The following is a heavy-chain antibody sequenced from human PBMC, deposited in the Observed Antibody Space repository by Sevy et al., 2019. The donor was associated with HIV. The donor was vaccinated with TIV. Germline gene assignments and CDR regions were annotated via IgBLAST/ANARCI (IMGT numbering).Heavy chain of an antibody. D-gene: IGHD6-19*01. Sequence: GGSLRLSCAASGFTFSKYGMCWVRQASGKGLEWVSFISSSAISTYYADSVKGWFTISRDNSKNTLFLQMNRLRAEDTAVYYCAKVKMAAVPGSGDFDYWGQGTLVTVSS. CDR2: ISSSAIST. CDR3: AKVKMAAVPGSGDFDY. CDR1: GFTFSKYG. J-gene: IGHJ4*02. V-gene: IGHV3-23*01.